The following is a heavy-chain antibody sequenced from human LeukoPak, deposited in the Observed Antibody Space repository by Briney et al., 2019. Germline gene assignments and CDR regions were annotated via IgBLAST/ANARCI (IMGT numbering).Heavy chain of an antibody. CDR2: IYPGDSDT. V-gene: IGHV5-51*01. CDR1: GYSFTDYW. J-gene: IGHJ4*02. Sequence: GESLKISCKGSGYSFTDYWIAWVRQMPGKGLEWMAIIYPGDSDTRYSPSFQGQVTISADKSINTAYLQWSSLKASDTAIYYCARYYRYGDLTPDYWGQGTLVTVSS. CDR3: ARYYRYGDLTPDY. D-gene: IGHD4-17*01.